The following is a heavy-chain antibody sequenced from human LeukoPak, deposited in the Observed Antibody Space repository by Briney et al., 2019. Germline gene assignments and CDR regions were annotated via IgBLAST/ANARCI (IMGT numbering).Heavy chain of an antibody. CDR2: IYPGDSDT. D-gene: IGHD3-22*01. V-gene: IGHV5-51*01. CDR1: GYSFTSYW. CDR3: ARPSYYYDSSGYHYDVYYFDY. Sequence: GESLKISCKGSGYSFTSYWIGWVRQMPGKGLEWMGIIYPGDSDTRYSPSFQGQVTISADMSISTAYLQWSSLKASDTAMYYCARPSYYYDSSGYHYDVYYFDYWGQGTLVTVSS. J-gene: IGHJ4*02.